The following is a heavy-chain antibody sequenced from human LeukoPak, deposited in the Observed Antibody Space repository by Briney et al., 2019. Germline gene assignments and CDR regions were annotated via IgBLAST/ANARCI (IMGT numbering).Heavy chain of an antibody. CDR3: ARDGWNGHGIDY. CDR2: IWYDGSNK. Sequence: GGPLRLSCAASGFTFSSYGMHWVRQAPGKGLEWVAVIWYDGSNKYYADSVKGRFTISRDNSKNTLYLQMNSLRAEDTAVYYCARDGWNGHGIDYWGQGTLVTVSS. V-gene: IGHV3-33*01. D-gene: IGHD1-1*01. J-gene: IGHJ4*02. CDR1: GFTFSSYG.